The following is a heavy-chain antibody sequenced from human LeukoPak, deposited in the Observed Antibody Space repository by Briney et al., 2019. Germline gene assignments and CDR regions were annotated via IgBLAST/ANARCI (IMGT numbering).Heavy chain of an antibody. V-gene: IGHV3-74*01. Sequence: GGSLRLSCAASGFTFSSYWMHWVRQAPGKGLVWVSRINNDESRATYADSVKGRFTISRDNAKNTLLLQMNSLRAEDTAVYYCARAVDFSFVSWGQGTLVTVSS. CDR3: ARAVDFSFVS. D-gene: IGHD4-11*01. CDR1: GFTFSSYW. J-gene: IGHJ4*02. CDR2: INNDESRA.